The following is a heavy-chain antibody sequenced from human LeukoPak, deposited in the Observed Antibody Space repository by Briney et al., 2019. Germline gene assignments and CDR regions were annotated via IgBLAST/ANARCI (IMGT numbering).Heavy chain of an antibody. CDR3: ARNRFKGLDYYYMDV. Sequence: GGSLRLSCAASGFTFSGYGMHWVRQAPGKGLEWVAFVRYDSSNKYYADSVKGRFTISRDNAKNSLYLQMNSLRAEDTAVYYCARNRFKGLDYYYMDVWGKGTTVTISS. J-gene: IGHJ6*03. CDR1: GFTFSGYG. V-gene: IGHV3-30*02. CDR2: VRYDSSNK.